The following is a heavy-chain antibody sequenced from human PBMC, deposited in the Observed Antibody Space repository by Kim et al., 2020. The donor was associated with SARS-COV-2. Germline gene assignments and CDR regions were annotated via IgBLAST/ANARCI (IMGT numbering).Heavy chain of an antibody. CDR3: ARDGWASKVAAAGTLDY. CDR2: IIPIFGTA. Sequence: SVKVSCKASGGTFSSYAIGWVRQAPGQGLEWMGGIIPIFGTANYAQKFQGRVTITADESTSTAYMELSSLRSEDTAVYYCARDGWASKVAAAGTLDYWGQGTLVTVSS. CDR1: GGTFSSYA. V-gene: IGHV1-69*13. J-gene: IGHJ4*02. D-gene: IGHD6-13*01.